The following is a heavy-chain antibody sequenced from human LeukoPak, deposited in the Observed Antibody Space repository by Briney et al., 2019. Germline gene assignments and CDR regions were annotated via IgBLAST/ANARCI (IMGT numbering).Heavy chain of an antibody. Sequence: GRSLRLSCAASGFTFSSYAMHWVRQAPGKGLEWVAVISYDGSNKYYADSVKGRFTISRDNSKNTLYLQMNSLRAEDTAVYYCARSHQYCSSTSCYGFDYWGQGTLVTVSS. J-gene: IGHJ4*02. V-gene: IGHV3-30-3*01. CDR3: ARSHQYCSSTSCYGFDY. CDR2: ISYDGSNK. D-gene: IGHD2-2*01. CDR1: GFTFSSYA.